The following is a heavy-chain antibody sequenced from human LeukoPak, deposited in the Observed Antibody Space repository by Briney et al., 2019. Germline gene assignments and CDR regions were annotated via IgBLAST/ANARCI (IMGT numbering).Heavy chain of an antibody. CDR3: AKDMVRGVISGWFDP. J-gene: IGHJ5*02. D-gene: IGHD3-10*01. Sequence: GGSLRLSCAASGFTFNNHGTHWVRQAPGKGLEWVSAISGSGGSTYYADSVKGRFTISRDNSKNTLYLQMNSLRAEDTAVYYCAKDMVRGVISGWFDPWGQGTLVTVSS. CDR1: GFTFNNHG. V-gene: IGHV3-23*01. CDR2: ISGSGGST.